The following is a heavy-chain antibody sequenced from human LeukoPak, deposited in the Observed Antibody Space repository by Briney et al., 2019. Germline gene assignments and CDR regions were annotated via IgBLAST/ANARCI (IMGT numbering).Heavy chain of an antibody. CDR3: ARDVYRFLRWVFAL. Sequence: GASVKVSCKASGYTLSAVYMHWVGQVPGQGLEWMGWINPNSGGAHSAEKFQGRVTFTRDTSISTVYMELNGLTSDDTAVYYCARDVYRFLRWVFALWGQGALVTVSS. CDR1: GYTLSAVY. D-gene: IGHD2-21*01. V-gene: IGHV1-2*02. CDR2: INPNSGGA. J-gene: IGHJ4*02.